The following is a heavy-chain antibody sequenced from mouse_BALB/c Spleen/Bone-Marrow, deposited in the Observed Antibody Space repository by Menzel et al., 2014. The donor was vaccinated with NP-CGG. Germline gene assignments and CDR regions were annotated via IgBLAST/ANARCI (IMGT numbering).Heavy chain of an antibody. J-gene: IGHJ2*01. CDR1: GFNIKDTY. D-gene: IGHD2-4*01. Sequence: EVQLQQSGAELVKPGASVKLSCTASGFNIKDTYMHWVKQRPEQGLEWIGRIDPANGNTKDDPKFQGKATITADTSSNTAYLQLSSLASEDTAVYCCARYDYGVFFDYWGQGTTLTVSS. V-gene: IGHV14-3*02. CDR2: IDPANGNT. CDR3: ARYDYGVFFDY.